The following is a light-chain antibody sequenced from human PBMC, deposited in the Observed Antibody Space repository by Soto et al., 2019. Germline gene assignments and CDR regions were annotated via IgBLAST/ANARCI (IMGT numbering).Light chain of an antibody. Sequence: EVVLPQSPGPLSLSPGERATLSGRASQSISSRFLDWYKQKPGQAPRRLMYAASIRATGIPDTFSGSGSGTDFTFSISRLEPDDCAVDYCEQYYSSRTFGKGTKVEIK. CDR3: EQYYSSRT. V-gene: IGKV3-20*01. CDR2: AAS. J-gene: IGKJ1*01. CDR1: QSISSRF.